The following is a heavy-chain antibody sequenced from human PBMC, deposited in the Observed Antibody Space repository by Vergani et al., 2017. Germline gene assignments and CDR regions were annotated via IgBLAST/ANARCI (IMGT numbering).Heavy chain of an antibody. V-gene: IGHV3-30*03. D-gene: IGHD3-22*01. J-gene: IGHJ4*02. CDR3: ARDREGEDYDSSGYYPNFDY. Sequence: QVQLVESGGGVVQPGRSLRLSCAASGFTFSSYGMHWVRQAPGKGLEWVAVISYDGSNKYYADSVKGRFTISRDNSKNTLYLQMNSLRAEDTAVYYCARDREGEDYDSSGYYPNFDYWGQGTLVTVSS. CDR2: ISYDGSNK. CDR1: GFTFSSYG.